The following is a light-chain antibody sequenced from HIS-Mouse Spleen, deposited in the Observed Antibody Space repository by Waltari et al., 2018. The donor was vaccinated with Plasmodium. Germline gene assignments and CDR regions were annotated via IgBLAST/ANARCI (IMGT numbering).Light chain of an antibody. V-gene: IGLV2-14*03. CDR2: NVS. Sequence: QSALTQPASVSGSPGQSITISCTGPSSDVGGYNYVSCYQQHPGKAPKLMIYNVSNRPSGVSNRFSGSKSGNTASLTISGLQAEDEADYYCSSYTSSSTLNYVFGTGTKVTVL. CDR1: SSDVGGYNY. J-gene: IGLJ1*01. CDR3: SSYTSSSTLNYV.